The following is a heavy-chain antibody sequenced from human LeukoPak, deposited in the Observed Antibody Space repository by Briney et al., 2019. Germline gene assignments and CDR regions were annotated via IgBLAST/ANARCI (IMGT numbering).Heavy chain of an antibody. D-gene: IGHD6-13*01. CDR1: GYTFTGYY. Sequence: ASVKASCKASGYTFTGYYMHWVRQAPGQGLEWMGWINPNSGDTNYAQKFQCRVTMTRDTSISTAYMELSRLRSDDTAVYYCARELSAAGRWGAFDIWGQGTTVTVSS. J-gene: IGHJ3*02. V-gene: IGHV1-2*02. CDR3: ARELSAAGRWGAFDI. CDR2: INPNSGDT.